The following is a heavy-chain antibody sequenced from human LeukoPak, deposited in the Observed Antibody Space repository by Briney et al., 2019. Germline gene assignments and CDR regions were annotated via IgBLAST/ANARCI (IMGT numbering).Heavy chain of an antibody. V-gene: IGHV4-30-2*01. CDR1: GGSISSGGYS. Sequence: SQTLSLTCAVSGGSISSGGYSWSCVRQPPGKGLEWIGDIYHSGGTYYNPSLKSRVTMSVDTSKNQFSVKLSSVTAADTAVYYCAGELGKDAFEIWGQGTMVSVSS. CDR3: AGELGKDAFEI. D-gene: IGHD7-27*01. J-gene: IGHJ3*02. CDR2: IYHSGGT.